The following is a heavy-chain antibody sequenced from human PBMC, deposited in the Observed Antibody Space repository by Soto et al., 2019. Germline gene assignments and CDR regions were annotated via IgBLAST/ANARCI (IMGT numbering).Heavy chain of an antibody. D-gene: IGHD2-21*01. CDR1: EFIFSSYG. CDR3: AKASHCGIISPTYDH. J-gene: IGHJ4*02. Sequence: GGSLRLSCAASEFIFSSYGMNWVRQAPGRGLEWVSYIGPSSRTIYYADSVKGRFTITRDNAENTLCLQMKSLRAEDTAIYYCAKASHCGIISPTYDHWGQGTLVTVSS. CDR2: IGPSSRTI. V-gene: IGHV3-48*01.